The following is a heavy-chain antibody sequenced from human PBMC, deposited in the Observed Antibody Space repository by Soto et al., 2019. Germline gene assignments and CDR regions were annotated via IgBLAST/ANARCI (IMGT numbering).Heavy chain of an antibody. D-gene: IGHD5-12*01. V-gene: IGHV3-23*01. Sequence: GGSLRLACAASGFTFSSYAMSWVRQAPGKGLEWVSAISGSGGSTYYADSVKGRFTISRDNSKNTLYLQMNSLRAEDTAVYYCAKLVEMATIRYFDYWGQGTLVTVSS. J-gene: IGHJ4*02. CDR3: AKLVEMATIRYFDY. CDR2: ISGSGGST. CDR1: GFTFSSYA.